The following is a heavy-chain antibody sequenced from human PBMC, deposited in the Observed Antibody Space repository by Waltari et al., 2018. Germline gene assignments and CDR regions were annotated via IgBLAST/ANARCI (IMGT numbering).Heavy chain of an antibody. CDR2: ISSSSSYI. Sequence: EVQLVESGGGLVKPGGSLRLSCAASGFTFSSYSMNWVRQAPGKGLGWVSSISSSSSYIYYADSVKGRFTISRDNAKNSLYLQMNSLRAEDTAVYYCARDPGQAWFDYWGQGTLVTVSS. J-gene: IGHJ4*02. V-gene: IGHV3-21*01. D-gene: IGHD1-1*01. CDR3: ARDPGQAWFDY. CDR1: GFTFSSYS.